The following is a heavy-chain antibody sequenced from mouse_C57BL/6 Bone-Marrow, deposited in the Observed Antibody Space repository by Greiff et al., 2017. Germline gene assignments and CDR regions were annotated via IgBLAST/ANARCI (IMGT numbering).Heavy chain of an antibody. Sequence: EVKLVESGGGLVKPGGSLKLSCAASGFTFSDYGMHWVRQAPEKGLEWVAYISSGSSTIYYADTVKGRFTISRDNAKNTLFLQMTSLRSEDTAMYYCARQDYYGSSYLRYAMDYWGQGTSVTVSS. J-gene: IGHJ4*01. CDR2: ISSGSSTI. D-gene: IGHD1-1*01. CDR3: ARQDYYGSSYLRYAMDY. CDR1: GFTFSDYG. V-gene: IGHV5-17*01.